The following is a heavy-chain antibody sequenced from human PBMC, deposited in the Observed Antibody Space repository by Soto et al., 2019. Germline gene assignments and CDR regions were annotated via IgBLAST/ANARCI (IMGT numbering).Heavy chain of an antibody. CDR1: GGTFSSYA. D-gene: IGHD2-15*01. J-gene: IGHJ6*02. V-gene: IGHV1-69*12. CDR3: ARGSGGSSYYYYGMDV. Sequence: QVQLVQSGAEVKKPGSSVKVSCKASGGTFSSYAINWVRQAPGQGLESMGGIIPIFGTANYAQKFQGRVTITADESTSTAYMELSSLRSEDTAVYYCARGSGGSSYYYYGMDVWGQGTTVTVSS. CDR2: IIPIFGTA.